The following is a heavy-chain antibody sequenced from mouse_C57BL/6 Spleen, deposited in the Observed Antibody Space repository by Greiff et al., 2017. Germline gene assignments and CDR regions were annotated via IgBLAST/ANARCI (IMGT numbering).Heavy chain of an antibody. V-gene: IGHV1-55*01. D-gene: IGHD2-1*01. CDR3: ARSGGNYEYFDV. Sequence: KPGQGLAWIGDIYPGSGSTNYNEKFKSKATLTVDTSSSTAYMQLSSLTSEDSAVYYCARSGGNYEYFDVWGTGTTVTVSS. J-gene: IGHJ1*03. CDR2: IYPGSGST.